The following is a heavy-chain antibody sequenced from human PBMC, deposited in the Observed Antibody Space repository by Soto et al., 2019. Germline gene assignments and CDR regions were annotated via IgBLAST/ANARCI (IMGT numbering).Heavy chain of an antibody. CDR3: ARDLGYTSGCYGFDYYYALDV. J-gene: IGHJ6*02. Sequence: QVQLVQSGAEVKKPGASVKVSCKASGYTFTSYGIAWVRQAPGQGLEWMGWISGYNGNTNYAQKLQGRVTMTTDTSTSTVYMELKSLRSDDTAVYYCARDLGYTSGCYGFDYYYALDVWGQGTTVTVSS. V-gene: IGHV1-18*01. CDR2: ISGYNGNT. CDR1: GYTFTSYG. D-gene: IGHD6-19*01.